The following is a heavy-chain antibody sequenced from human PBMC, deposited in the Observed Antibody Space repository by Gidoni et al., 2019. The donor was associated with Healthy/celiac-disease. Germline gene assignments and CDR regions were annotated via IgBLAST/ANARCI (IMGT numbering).Heavy chain of an antibody. J-gene: IGHJ5*02. CDR1: GGSFRGYY. V-gene: IGHV4-34*01. Sequence: QVQLQQWGAGLLKPSETLSLTCAVYGGSFRGYYWSWIRQPPGKGLEWIGEINHSGSTNYNPSLKSRVTISVDTSKNQFSLKLSSVTAADTAVYYCAVISTGSYYDFWSGYYSWFDPWGQGTLVTVSS. CDR3: AVISTGSYYDFWSGYYSWFDP. D-gene: IGHD3-3*01. CDR2: INHSGST.